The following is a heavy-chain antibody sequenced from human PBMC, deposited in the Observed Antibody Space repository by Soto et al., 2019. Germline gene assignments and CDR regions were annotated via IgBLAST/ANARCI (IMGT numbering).Heavy chain of an antibody. CDR3: AKAGFSSGWSPSYFDY. V-gene: IGHV3-23*01. Sequence: EVQLLESGGGLVQSGRSLRLSCAASGFSFSSYAMNWVRQAPGKGLEWVSAMSGTGGSTYYADSVKGRFTISRDNSKNTLYLQINSLRVEDTAVFYCAKAGFSSGWSPSYFDYWGQGTLVTVSS. D-gene: IGHD6-19*01. J-gene: IGHJ4*02. CDR2: MSGTGGST. CDR1: GFSFSSYA.